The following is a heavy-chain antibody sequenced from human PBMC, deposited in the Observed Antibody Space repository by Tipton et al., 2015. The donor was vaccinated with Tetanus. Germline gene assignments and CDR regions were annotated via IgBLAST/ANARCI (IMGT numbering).Heavy chain of an antibody. D-gene: IGHD2-2*01. CDR2: VYYDGSA. Sequence: GLVKPSETLSLTCTVSGGSISSSSYYWGWIRQPPGEGLEWIASVYYDGSAYTNQSLKSRIAISIDTSGSQFSLKVHSVTAADTAFYYCTRHVVEAVPRWFDPWGQGTLVTVSS. CDR3: TRHVVEAVPRWFDP. J-gene: IGHJ5*02. V-gene: IGHV4-39*01. CDR1: GGSISSSSYY.